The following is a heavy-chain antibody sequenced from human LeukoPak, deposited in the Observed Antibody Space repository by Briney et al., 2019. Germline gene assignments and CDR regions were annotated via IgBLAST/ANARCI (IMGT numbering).Heavy chain of an antibody. D-gene: IGHD2-21*02. CDR2: IYPSGST. Sequence: TSETLSLTCTVSGGSISSSSYYWGWIRQPPGKGLELIGNIYPSGSTYYNPSLKSRVTISVDTSKNQFSLRLTSVTAADTAVYYCVREGGIRETMTAGWRPYSLFDVWGQGTMVTVSS. CDR3: VREGGIRETMTAGWRPYSLFDV. J-gene: IGHJ3*01. V-gene: IGHV4-39*07. CDR1: GGSISSSSYY.